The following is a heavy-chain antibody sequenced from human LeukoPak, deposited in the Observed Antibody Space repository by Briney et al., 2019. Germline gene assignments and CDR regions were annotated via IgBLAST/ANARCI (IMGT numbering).Heavy chain of an antibody. CDR2: IYYSGST. V-gene: IGHV4-59*06. CDR1: GGSISSYS. Sequence: PSETLSLTCTVPGGSISSYSWTWIRQHPGKGLEWIGYIYYSGSTCFNPSLKSRVIISVDTSKNQFSLNLSSVTAADTAVYYCARGSGNNWFDPWGQGTLVTVSS. J-gene: IGHJ5*02. D-gene: IGHD6-19*01. CDR3: ARGSGNNWFDP.